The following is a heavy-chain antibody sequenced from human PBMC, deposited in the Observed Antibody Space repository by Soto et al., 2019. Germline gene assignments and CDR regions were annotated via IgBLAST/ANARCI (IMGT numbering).Heavy chain of an antibody. Sequence: EVQLVESGGGVVQPGGSLRLSCAASGFTFSSYWMHWVRQAPGKGLVWVSRINSDGSSTSYADSVKGRFTISRDNAKNTLYLQMHSLRAEDTAVYYCVIQSLVVAAATREDYWGQGTLVTVSS. V-gene: IGHV3-74*01. J-gene: IGHJ4*02. CDR1: GFTFSSYW. CDR2: INSDGSST. D-gene: IGHD2-15*01. CDR3: VIQSLVVAAATREDY.